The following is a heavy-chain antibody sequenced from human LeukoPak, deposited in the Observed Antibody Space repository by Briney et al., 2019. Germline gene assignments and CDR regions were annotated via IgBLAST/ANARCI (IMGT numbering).Heavy chain of an antibody. J-gene: IGHJ3*01. D-gene: IGHD2-15*01. CDR1: GFTVSNNC. Sequence: GGSLRLSCAASGFTVSNNCMSWVRQAPGKGLEWVSFVYSGGGTYYADSVKGRFTISRDNSKNTLFLQMNSLRAEDTAVYYCARDALGARGIGGGLDFWGQGTMVIVSS. V-gene: IGHV3-66*01. CDR3: ARDALGARGIGGGLDF. CDR2: VYSGGGT.